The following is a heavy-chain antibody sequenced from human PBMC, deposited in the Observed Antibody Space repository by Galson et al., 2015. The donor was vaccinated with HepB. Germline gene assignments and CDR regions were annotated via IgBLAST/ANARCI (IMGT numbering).Heavy chain of an antibody. CDR1: GYTFTSYG. Sequence: CKASGYTFTSYGISWVRQAPGQGLEWMGWISAYNGNTNYAQKLQGRVTMTTDTSTSTAYMELRSLRSDDTAVYYCAREGPTDYYDSSGYSYWGQGTLVTVSS. CDR2: ISAYNGNT. D-gene: IGHD3-22*01. J-gene: IGHJ4*02. V-gene: IGHV1-18*04. CDR3: AREGPTDYYDSSGYSY.